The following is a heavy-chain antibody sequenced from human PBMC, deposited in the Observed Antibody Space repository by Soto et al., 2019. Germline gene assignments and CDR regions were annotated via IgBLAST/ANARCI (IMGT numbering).Heavy chain of an antibody. CDR3: EERWLQLGIDY. V-gene: IGHV1-69*02. D-gene: IGHD5-12*01. CDR2: IIPILGIA. CDR1: GGTFSSYT. J-gene: IGHJ4*02. Sequence: QVQLVQSGAEVKKPGSSVKVSCKASGGTFSSYTISWVRQAPGQGLEWMGRIIPILGIANYAQKFQGRVTITADKSTSTAYMELSSLRSEDTAVYYCEERWLQLGIDYWGQGTLVTVSS.